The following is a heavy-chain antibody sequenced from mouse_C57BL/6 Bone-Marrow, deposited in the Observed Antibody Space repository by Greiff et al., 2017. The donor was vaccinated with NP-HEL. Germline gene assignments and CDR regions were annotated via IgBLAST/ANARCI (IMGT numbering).Heavy chain of an antibody. V-gene: IGHV1-59*01. J-gene: IGHJ2*01. CDR2: IDPSDSYT. D-gene: IGHD1-1*01. CDR3: ARDYGLDY. CDR1: GYTFTSYW. Sequence: QVQLQQPGAELVRPGTSVKLSCKASGYTFTSYWMHWVKQRPGQGLEWIGVIDPSDSYTNYNQKFKGKATLTVDTSSSTAYMQLSSLTSEDSAVYYCARDYGLDYWGKGTTLTVTS.